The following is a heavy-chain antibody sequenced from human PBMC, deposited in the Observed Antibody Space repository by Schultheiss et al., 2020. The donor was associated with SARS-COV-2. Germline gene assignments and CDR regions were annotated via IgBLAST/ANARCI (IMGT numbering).Heavy chain of an antibody. J-gene: IGHJ4*02. D-gene: IGHD4-11*01. CDR2: IYYSGST. V-gene: IGHV4-59*08. Sequence: SETLSLTCTVSGGSISSYYWSWIRQPPGKGLEWIGYIYYSGSTNYNPSLKSRVTILVDTSKNQFSLKLSSVTAADTAVYYCARGSYSSLYYFDYWGQGTLVTVSS. CDR1: GGSISSYY. CDR3: ARGSYSSLYYFDY.